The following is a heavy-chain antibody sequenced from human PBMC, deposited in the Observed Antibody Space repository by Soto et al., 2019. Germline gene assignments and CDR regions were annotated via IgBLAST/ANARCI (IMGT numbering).Heavy chain of an antibody. J-gene: IGHJ4*02. V-gene: IGHV4-59*01. D-gene: IGHD6-19*01. Sequence: SETLSLTCTVSGGSITSYYWIWIRQPPGKGLEWIGYIYYSGSTDYNPSLKSRVTISVDTSKNQFSLKLCSVTAADTAVYYCARGFSGWYYFDYWGQGTLVTVSS. CDR3: ARGFSGWYYFDY. CDR1: GGSITSYY. CDR2: IYYSGST.